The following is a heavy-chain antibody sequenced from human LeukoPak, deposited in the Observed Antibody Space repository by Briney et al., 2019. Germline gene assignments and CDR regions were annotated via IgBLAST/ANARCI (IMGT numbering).Heavy chain of an antibody. Sequence: GGSLRLSCAASGFAFSSYSMNWVRQAPGKGLEWVSYISSSSNAIYYADSVKGRFTISRDNANNSLSLQMNSLRVEDTAVYYCARSSGYYYYYMDVWGKGTTVTVSS. CDR2: ISSSSNAI. CDR1: GFAFSSYS. CDR3: ARSSGYYYYYMDV. D-gene: IGHD3-10*01. J-gene: IGHJ6*03. V-gene: IGHV3-48*04.